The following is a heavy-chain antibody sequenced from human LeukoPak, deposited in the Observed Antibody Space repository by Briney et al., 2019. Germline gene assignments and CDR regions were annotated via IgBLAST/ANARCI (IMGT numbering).Heavy chain of an antibody. J-gene: IGHJ4*02. CDR2: IRYDGSNE. Sequence: GGSLRLSCAASGFVFSSYGMHWVRQAPAKGLEWVAFIRYDGSNEYYADSVKARFTISRDNSKSTLYLQTNSLRVEDTAHYYCVKQVFGETGYFDSWGQGTLVTVST. D-gene: IGHD3-10*01. CDR1: GFVFSSYG. CDR3: VKQVFGETGYFDS. V-gene: IGHV3-30*02.